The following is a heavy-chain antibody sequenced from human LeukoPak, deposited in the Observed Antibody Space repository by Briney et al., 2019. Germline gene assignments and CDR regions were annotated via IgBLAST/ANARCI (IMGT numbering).Heavy chain of an antibody. CDR3: ARDHSGSYYDAFDI. J-gene: IGHJ3*02. V-gene: IGHV3-48*03. D-gene: IGHD3-10*01. CDR1: GFTCSSYE. CDR2: IGSSGSTI. Sequence: GGSLRLSCAASGFTCSSYEMNWGRQAPGKGLEWVSYIGSSGSTIYYADSVKGRFTISRDNAKNSLYLQMNSLRAEDTAVYYCARDHSGSYYDAFDIRGQGTMVTVSS.